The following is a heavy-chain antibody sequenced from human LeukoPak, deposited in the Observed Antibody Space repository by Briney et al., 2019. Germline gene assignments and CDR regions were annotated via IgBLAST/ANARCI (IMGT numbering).Heavy chain of an antibody. V-gene: IGHV3-33*01. J-gene: IGHJ4*02. CDR3: ARAGAYHFDN. D-gene: IGHD3-16*01. CDR2: IWYDGSNK. CDR1: GFIFSSYG. Sequence: GGSLRLSCAASGFIFSSYGMHWVRQAPGKGLEWVAVIWYDGSNKYYADSVKGRFTISRDNSKNTLYLQMHSLRAEDTAVYYCARAGAYHFDNWGQGTLVTVSS.